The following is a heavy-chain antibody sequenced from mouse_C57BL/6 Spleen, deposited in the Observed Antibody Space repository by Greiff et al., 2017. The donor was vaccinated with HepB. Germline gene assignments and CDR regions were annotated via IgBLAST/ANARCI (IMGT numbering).Heavy chain of an antibody. D-gene: IGHD2-4*01. CDR3: ARDSYDYGGFAY. CDR2: IYPGDGDT. Sequence: VQLQQSGPELVKPGASVKISCKASGYAFSSSWLNWVKQRPGKGLEWIGRIYPGDGDTNYNGKFKGKATLTADKSSSTAYMQLSSLTSEDSAVYFCARDSYDYGGFAYWGQGTLVTVSA. CDR1: GYAFSSSW. J-gene: IGHJ3*01. V-gene: IGHV1-82*01.